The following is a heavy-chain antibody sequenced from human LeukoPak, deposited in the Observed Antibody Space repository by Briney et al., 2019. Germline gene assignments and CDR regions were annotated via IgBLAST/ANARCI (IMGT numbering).Heavy chain of an antibody. CDR3: ARDISYCGGDCAPYYFDY. V-gene: IGHV3-11*05. J-gene: IGHJ4*02. CDR1: GFTFSDYY. Sequence: PGGSLRLSCAASGFTFSDYYTSWIRQAPGKGLEGVSYISGTSTYTNYADSVKGRFTISRDNAKNSLYLQMNSLRAEDTAVYYCARDISYCGGDCAPYYFDYWGQGTLVTVSS. CDR2: ISGTSTYT. D-gene: IGHD2-21*02.